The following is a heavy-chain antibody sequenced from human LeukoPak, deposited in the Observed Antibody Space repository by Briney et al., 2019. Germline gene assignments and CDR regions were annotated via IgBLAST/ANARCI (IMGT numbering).Heavy chain of an antibody. CDR2: IYTSGST. Sequence: SSETLSLTCTVSGGSISSYYWSWIRQPAGKGLEWIGRIYTSGSTNYNPSLKSRVTMSVDTSKNQFSLKLSSVTAADTAVYYCARGGMVRGVNNYYYMDVWGKGTTVTVSS. CDR1: GGSISSYY. V-gene: IGHV4-4*07. J-gene: IGHJ6*03. CDR3: ARGGMVRGVNNYYYMDV. D-gene: IGHD3-10*01.